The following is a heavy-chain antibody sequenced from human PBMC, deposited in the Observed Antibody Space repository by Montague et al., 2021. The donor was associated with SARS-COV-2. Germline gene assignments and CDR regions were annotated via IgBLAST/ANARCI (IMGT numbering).Heavy chain of an antibody. V-gene: IGHV4-39*07. CDR1: GGSISSSSYC. Sequence: SETLSLTCTVSGGSISSSSYCWGWIRQPPGKGLEWIGSIYYSGSTYYNPSLKSRVTISVDTSKNQFSLKLSSVTAADTAVYYCARAPFMITFGGVITRLRGYYFDYWGQGTLVTVSS. CDR2: IYYSGST. D-gene: IGHD3-16*01. CDR3: ARAPFMITFGGVITRLRGYYFDY. J-gene: IGHJ4*02.